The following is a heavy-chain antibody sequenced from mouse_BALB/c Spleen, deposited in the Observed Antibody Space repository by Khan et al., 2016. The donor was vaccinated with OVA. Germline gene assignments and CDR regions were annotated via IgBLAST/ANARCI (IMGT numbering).Heavy chain of an antibody. CDR2: INPSSGGT. V-gene: IGHV1S81*02. Sequence: QVHVKQSGAELVKPGASVKLSCKASGYTFTSYYMYWVKQRPGQGLEWIGGINPSSGGTNFNEKFKNKATLTVDKSSSTAYMQLSSLTSEDSAVYFCTRNRDWSFDVWGAGTTVTVSS. CDR3: TRNRDWSFDV. J-gene: IGHJ1*01. CDR1: GYTFTSYY.